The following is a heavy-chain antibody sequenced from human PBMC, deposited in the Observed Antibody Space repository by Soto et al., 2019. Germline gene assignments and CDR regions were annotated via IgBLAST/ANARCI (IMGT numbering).Heavy chain of an antibody. Sequence: GGSLRLSCAGSGFTFSTYNMNWVRQAPGKGLEWVSSISSSSSYIYYADSVKGRFTISRDNARNSLYLQMNSLRAEDTAIYYCAKKVNSGSGSQYFDYFGQGTLVT. D-gene: IGHD3-10*01. J-gene: IGHJ4*02. CDR2: ISSSSSYI. CDR3: AKKVNSGSGSQYFDY. CDR1: GFTFSTYN. V-gene: IGHV3-21*04.